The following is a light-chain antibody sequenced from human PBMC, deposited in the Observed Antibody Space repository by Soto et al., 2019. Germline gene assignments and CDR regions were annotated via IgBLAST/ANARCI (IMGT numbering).Light chain of an antibody. J-gene: IGKJ5*01. CDR2: DAS. CDR1: QSVSSY. CDR3: QQRSNWPPR. V-gene: IGKV3-11*01. Sequence: EIVLTQSPATLSLSPGERATLSCRASQSVSSYFAWYQQKPGQAPRLLIYDASNRATGIPARFSGSGSGTDFTLTISSLEPEDFAVYYCQQRSNWPPRFGQGTRLEIK.